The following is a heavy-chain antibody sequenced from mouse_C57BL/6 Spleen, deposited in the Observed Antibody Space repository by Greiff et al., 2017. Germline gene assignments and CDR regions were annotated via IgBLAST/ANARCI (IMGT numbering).Heavy chain of an antibody. CDR1: GFTFSDYG. CDR3: AIPIYYGNYVGAMDY. CDR2: ISSGSSTI. D-gene: IGHD2-1*01. J-gene: IGHJ4*01. V-gene: IGHV5-17*01. Sequence: EVKLVESGGGLVKPGGSLKLSCAASGFTFSDYGMHWVRQAPEKGLEWVAYISSGSSTIYYADTVKGRFTISRDNAKNTLFLQMTSLRSEDTAMYYCAIPIYYGNYVGAMDYWGQGTSVTVSS.